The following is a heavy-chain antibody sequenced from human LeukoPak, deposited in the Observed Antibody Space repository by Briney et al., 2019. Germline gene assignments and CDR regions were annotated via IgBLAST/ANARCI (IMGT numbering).Heavy chain of an antibody. CDR3: ARGWYSGSLYFDY. CDR1: GGSISSYY. CDR2: IYYSGST. V-gene: IGHV4-59*08. J-gene: IGHJ4*02. D-gene: IGHD1-26*01. Sequence: PSETLSLTCTVSGGSISSYYWSWIRQPPGKGLEWIGYIYYSGSTNYNPSLKSRVTISVDTSRNQFSLKLSSVTAADTAVYYCARGWYSGSLYFDYWGQGTLVTVSS.